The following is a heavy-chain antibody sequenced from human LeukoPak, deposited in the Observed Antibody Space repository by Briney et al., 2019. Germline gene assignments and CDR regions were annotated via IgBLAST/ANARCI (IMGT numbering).Heavy chain of an antibody. V-gene: IGHV3-20*04. CDR2: INWNGGST. Sequence: GGSLRLSCAASGFTFDDYGMSWVRQAPGKGLEWVSDINWNGGSTGYADSVKGRFTISRDNAKNSLYLQMSSLRAEDTALYYCARDRESCGGDCYSSNDAFDIWGQGTMVTVSS. J-gene: IGHJ3*02. D-gene: IGHD2-21*02. CDR1: GFTFDDYG. CDR3: ARDRESCGGDCYSSNDAFDI.